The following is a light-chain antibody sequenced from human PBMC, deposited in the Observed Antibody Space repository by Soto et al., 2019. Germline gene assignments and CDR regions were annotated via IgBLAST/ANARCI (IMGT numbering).Light chain of an antibody. J-gene: IGLJ3*02. V-gene: IGLV2-14*03. CDR1: NTDVGHDEF. Sequence: QSALTQPASVSGSPGQSITITCNGSNTDVGHDEFVSWYQQHPGKAPKLIIYDVSRRPSGVSDRFSGSKSGNTASLTISGLQAEDEADYYCGSNTSDKTWVFGGGTKLTVL. CDR3: GSNTSDKTWV. CDR2: DVS.